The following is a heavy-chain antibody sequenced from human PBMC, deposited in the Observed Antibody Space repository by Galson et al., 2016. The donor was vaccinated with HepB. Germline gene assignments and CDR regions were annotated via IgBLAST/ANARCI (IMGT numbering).Heavy chain of an antibody. V-gene: IGHV3-11*06. J-gene: IGHJ4*02. Sequence: SLRLSCAASGFNFSDYHMSWIRQAPGKGLEWVSIISPSSTYTAYADSVMGRFIISRDNAKNSLFLQMHGLRSEDTAVYYCARDRGRDSGSYFFYWGQGTLVTVSP. CDR3: ARDRGRDSGSYFFY. CDR2: ISPSSTYT. CDR1: GFNFSDYH. D-gene: IGHD3-10*01.